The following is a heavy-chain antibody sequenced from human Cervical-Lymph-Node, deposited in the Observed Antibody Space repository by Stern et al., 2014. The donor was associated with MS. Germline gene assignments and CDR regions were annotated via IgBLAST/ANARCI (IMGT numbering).Heavy chain of an antibody. J-gene: IGHJ4*02. V-gene: IGHV3-7*01. Sequence: EVQLEESGGGLVQPGGSLRLSCAASGFTFSRSWMSWVRQAPGKGLEWVANIKQDGSEKNYVDSVKGRFTISRDNAKNSLYLQMNSLRAEDTAMYYCAREGYCDYWGQGTLVTVSS. CDR1: GFTFSRSW. CDR2: IKQDGSEK. D-gene: IGHD2-15*01. CDR3: AREGYCDY.